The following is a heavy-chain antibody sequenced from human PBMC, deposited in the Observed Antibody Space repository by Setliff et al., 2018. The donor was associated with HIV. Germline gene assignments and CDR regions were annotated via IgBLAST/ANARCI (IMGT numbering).Heavy chain of an antibody. CDR1: GFTFSFAW. J-gene: IGHJ4*02. CDR3: TIDRALGYYDSSGYYDY. V-gene: IGHV3-15*01. CDR2: IKSKTDGGTT. D-gene: IGHD3-22*01. Sequence: GGSLRLSCAASGFTFSFAWMSWVRQAPGKGLEWVGRIKSKTDGGTTDYAAPVKGRFTISRDDSKNTLYLQMNGLKTEDTAVYYCTIDRALGYYDSSGYYDYWGQGTLGTVSS.